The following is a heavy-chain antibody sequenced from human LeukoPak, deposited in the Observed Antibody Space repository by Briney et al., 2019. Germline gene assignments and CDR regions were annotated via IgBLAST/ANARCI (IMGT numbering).Heavy chain of an antibody. D-gene: IGHD3-10*01. CDR2: IYYSGST. CDR1: GGSISSSSYY. CDR3: ARDRGEGGWFDP. Sequence: SETLSLTCTVSGGSISSSSYYWGWIRQPPGKGLEWIGSIYYSGSTYYNPSLKSRVTISVDTSKNQFSLKLSSVTAADTAVYYCARDRGEGGWFDPWGQGTLVTVSS. V-gene: IGHV4-39*07. J-gene: IGHJ5*02.